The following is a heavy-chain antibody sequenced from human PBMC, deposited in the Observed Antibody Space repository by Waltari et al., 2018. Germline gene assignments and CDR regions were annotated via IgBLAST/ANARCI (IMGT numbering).Heavy chain of an antibody. J-gene: IGHJ3*02. CDR1: GYTFTSYY. Sequence: QVQLVQSGAEVKKPGASVKVSCKASGYTFTSYYMHWVRQAPGQGLEWMGIINPSGGSTSYAQKFQGRVTMTRDTSTSTVYMELSSLRSEDTAVYYCARESGIVVVPAALDAFDIWGQGTMVTVSS. V-gene: IGHV1-46*01. CDR2: INPSGGST. CDR3: ARESGIVVVPAALDAFDI. D-gene: IGHD2-2*01.